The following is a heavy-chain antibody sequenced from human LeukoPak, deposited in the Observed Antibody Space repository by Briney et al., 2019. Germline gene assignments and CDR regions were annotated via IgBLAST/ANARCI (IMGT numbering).Heavy chain of an antibody. CDR1: GGSPTSYY. CDR3: ARTVSGYYFNA. J-gene: IGHJ5*02. Sequence: SGSLSLTCTVSGGSPTSYYTSWVRQSPGKGLEWVGYVAYSGSTNYNPSHKSRVTISLDTSKNQFSLKLSSVTAADTAVYYCARTVSGYYFNAWGPGTLVTVSS. V-gene: IGHV4-59*01. CDR2: VAYSGST. D-gene: IGHD5-12*01.